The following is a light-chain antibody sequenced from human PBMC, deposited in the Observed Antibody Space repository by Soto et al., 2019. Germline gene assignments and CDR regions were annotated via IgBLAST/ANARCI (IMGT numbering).Light chain of an antibody. CDR1: NNL. Sequence: QSALTQPASVSGSPGQSITISCTGTNNLVSWYQQHPGKPPKVVVYEGTKRPSGVSNRFSGSNSGGTASLTISGLQAKDEASYFCCAYVGARSYVFGPGT. CDR2: EGT. J-gene: IGLJ1*01. V-gene: IGLV2-23*01. CDR3: CAYVGARSYV.